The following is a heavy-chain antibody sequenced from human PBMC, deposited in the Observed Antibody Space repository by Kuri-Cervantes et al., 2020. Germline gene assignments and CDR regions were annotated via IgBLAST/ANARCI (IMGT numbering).Heavy chain of an antibody. D-gene: IGHD2-15*01. J-gene: IGHJ4*02. Sequence: GESLKISCAASGFIFSDYYMTWIRQAPGKGLEWVSYISNSDATTFYADSVKGRFTISRDNAKNSLFLQMNSLRVEDTAVYYWARLLAATPDYWGQGTLVTVSS. CDR1: GFIFSDYY. CDR3: ARLLAATPDY. V-gene: IGHV3-11*01. CDR2: ISNSDATT.